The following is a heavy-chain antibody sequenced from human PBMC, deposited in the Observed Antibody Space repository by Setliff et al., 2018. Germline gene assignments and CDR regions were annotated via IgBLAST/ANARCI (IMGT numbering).Heavy chain of an antibody. CDR2: ISSRSTNT. CDR3: ARDRADYVWGSYRPDYYYYHHGMDV. J-gene: IGHJ6*02. Sequence: PGGSLRLSCTASGFTFSDYYMSWVRQAPGKGLEWISYISSRSTNTYYADSVKGRFTVSRDNGKCALYLHMHSLTADDTAVYSCARDRADYVWGSYRPDYYYYHHGMDVWGQGTTVTVSS. CDR1: GFTFSDYY. V-gene: IGHV3-11*01. D-gene: IGHD3-16*02.